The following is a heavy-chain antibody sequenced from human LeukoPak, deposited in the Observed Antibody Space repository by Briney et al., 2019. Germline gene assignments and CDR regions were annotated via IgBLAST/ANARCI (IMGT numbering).Heavy chain of an antibody. D-gene: IGHD2-2*01. V-gene: IGHV1-18*01. J-gene: IGHJ4*02. CDR2: ISAYNGNT. CDR3: ARILLAGDIVVVPAAMEGIDY. Sequence: ASVKASCKASGYTFTSYGISWVRQAPGQGLEWMGWISAYNGNTNYAQKLQGRVTMTTDTSTSTAYMELRSLRSDDTAVYYCARILLAGDIVVVPAAMEGIDYWGQGTLVTVSS. CDR1: GYTFTSYG.